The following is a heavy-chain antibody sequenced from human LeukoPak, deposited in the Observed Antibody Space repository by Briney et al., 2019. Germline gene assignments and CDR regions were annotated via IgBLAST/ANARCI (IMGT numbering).Heavy chain of an antibody. CDR1: GFTFSSYS. J-gene: IGHJ4*02. Sequence: GGSLRLSCAASGFTFSSYSMNWVRQAPGKGLGWVSSISSSSSYIYYADSVKGRFTISRDNAKNSLYLQMNSLRAEDTAVYYCARDPIYGSGSYEGDYWGQGTLVTVSS. V-gene: IGHV3-21*01. D-gene: IGHD3-10*01. CDR3: ARDPIYGSGSYEGDY. CDR2: ISSSSSYI.